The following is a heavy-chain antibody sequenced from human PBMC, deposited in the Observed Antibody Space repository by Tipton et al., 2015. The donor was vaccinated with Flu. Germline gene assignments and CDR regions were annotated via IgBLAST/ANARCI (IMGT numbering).Heavy chain of an antibody. D-gene: IGHD3-16*01. J-gene: IGHJ6*02. Sequence: TLSLTCTASGGSISSSSNYWGWIRQSPGKGLEWVASIWYSGGTYYSPSLKSRVTISVDKSKNQFSLNLRSVTAADTAVYYCTRGGGKYYFYGMDVWGQGTTVTVSS. CDR3: TRGGGKYYFYGMDV. V-gene: IGHV4-39*07. CDR2: IWYSGGT. CDR1: GGSISSSSNY.